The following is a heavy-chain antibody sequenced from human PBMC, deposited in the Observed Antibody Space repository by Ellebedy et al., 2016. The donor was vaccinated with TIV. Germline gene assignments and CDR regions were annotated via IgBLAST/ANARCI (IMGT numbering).Heavy chain of an antibody. D-gene: IGHD6-19*01. J-gene: IGHJ3*02. CDR3: ARRGSSGRYGQRGAFDI. CDR2: IYPGDSDT. Sequence: GESLKISCKGSGYSFTSHWIGWVRQMPGKGLEWMGIIYPGDSDTRYSPSFQGQVTISADKSISTAYLQWSSLKASDTAMYYCARRGSSGRYGQRGAFDIWGQGTMVPVSS. V-gene: IGHV5-51*01. CDR1: GYSFTSHW.